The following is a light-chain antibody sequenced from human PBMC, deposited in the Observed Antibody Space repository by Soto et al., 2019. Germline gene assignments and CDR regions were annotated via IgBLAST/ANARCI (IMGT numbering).Light chain of an antibody. CDR1: QSISNW. CDR2: DAS. V-gene: IGKV1-5*01. CDR3: QQYNTYSWA. Sequence: DIQMTQSPSTLSASVGDRVTITCRASQSISNWLAWYQLKPGKAPKLLIYDASTLESGVPSRFSGSGSGTEFTLTISSLQPDDFATYYCQQYNTYSWAFGQGTKMEIK. J-gene: IGKJ1*01.